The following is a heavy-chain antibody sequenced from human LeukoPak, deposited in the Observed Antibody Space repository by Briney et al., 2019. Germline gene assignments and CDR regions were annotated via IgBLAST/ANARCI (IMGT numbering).Heavy chain of an antibody. CDR1: GGSISGGDYS. J-gene: IGHJ4*02. V-gene: IGHV4-30-2*01. D-gene: IGHD3-22*01. CDR3: ARGGGYYYGSSGSPQAFSFDY. CDR2: IYHGGGT. Sequence: SQTLSLTCAVSGGSISGGDYSWSWIRQPPGKGLEWVGYIYHGGGTYYNPSLKSRVTVSVDRSKNRFSLKLSSVTAADTAVYYCARGGGYYYGSSGSPQAFSFDYWGQGTLVTVSS.